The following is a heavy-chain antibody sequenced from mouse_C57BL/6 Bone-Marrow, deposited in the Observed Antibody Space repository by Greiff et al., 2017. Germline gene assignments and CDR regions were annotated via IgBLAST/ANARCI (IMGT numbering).Heavy chain of an antibody. Sequence: EVKLVESGEGLVKPGGSLKLSCAASGFTFSSYAMSWVRQTPEKRLEWVAYISSGGDYIYYADTVKGRFTISRDNARNTLYLQMSSLKSEDTARYYCTRSAGLLWYVDCWGQGTTLTVSS. V-gene: IGHV5-9-1*02. CDR2: ISSGGDYI. J-gene: IGHJ2*01. D-gene: IGHD1-1*02. CDR1: GFTFSSYA. CDR3: TRSAGLLWYVDC.